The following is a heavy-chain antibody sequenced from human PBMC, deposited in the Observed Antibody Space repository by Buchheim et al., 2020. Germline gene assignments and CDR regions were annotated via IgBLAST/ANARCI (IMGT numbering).Heavy chain of an antibody. D-gene: IGHD6-6*01. CDR3: ARYIADRRDFDY. Sequence: QVQLQESGPGLVKPSETLSLTCTVSGGSISSYYWSWIRQPPGKGLEWIGYINYSGTTYYNPSLKSRVTISIDTSKNQFSLKLSSVTASDTAVYYCARYIADRRDFDYWGQGTL. CDR2: INYSGTT. J-gene: IGHJ4*02. CDR1: GGSISSYY. V-gene: IGHV4-59*01.